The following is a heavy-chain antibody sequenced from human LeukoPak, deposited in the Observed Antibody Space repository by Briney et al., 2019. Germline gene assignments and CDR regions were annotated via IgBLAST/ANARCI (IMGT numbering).Heavy chain of an antibody. CDR2: VYYTGST. J-gene: IGHJ4*02. V-gene: IGHV4-59*01. Sequence: SETLSLTCTVSGGSISTYYWSWIRQPPGKGLEWIGYVYYTGSTDYNPSLKSRVAISVDTSKNQFSLKLNSVTAADTAMYYCARGDCSGGSCYEGRYYFDYWGQGTLVTDSS. D-gene: IGHD2-15*01. CDR1: GGSISTYY. CDR3: ARGDCSGGSCYEGRYYFDY.